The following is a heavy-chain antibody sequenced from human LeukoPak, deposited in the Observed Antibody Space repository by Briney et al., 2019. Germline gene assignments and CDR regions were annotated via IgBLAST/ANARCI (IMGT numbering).Heavy chain of an antibody. Sequence: GRSLRLSCAASGFTFSSYGMHWVRQAPGKGLEWVAVISYDGSNKYYADSVKGRFTISRDNSKNTLYLQMNSLRAEDTAEYYCAKGLQSTEDYWGQGTLVTVSS. D-gene: IGHD4-11*01. CDR2: ISYDGSNK. V-gene: IGHV3-30*18. CDR3: AKGLQSTEDY. J-gene: IGHJ4*02. CDR1: GFTFSSYG.